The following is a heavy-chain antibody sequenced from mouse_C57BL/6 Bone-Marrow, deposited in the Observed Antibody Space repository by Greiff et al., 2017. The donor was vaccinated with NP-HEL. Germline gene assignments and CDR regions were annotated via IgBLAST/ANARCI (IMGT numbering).Heavy chain of an antibody. V-gene: IGHV1-64*01. D-gene: IGHD2-4*01. CDR3: ARRRRIYDYPYFDY. J-gene: IGHJ2*01. Sequence: QVQLQQPGAELVKPGASVKLSCKASGYTFTSYWMPWVKQRPGQGLEWIGMLHPNSGSTNYNEKFKSKATMTVDKSSSTAYMQLSSLTSENSAVYYCARRRRIYDYPYFDYWGQGTTLTVSS. CDR2: LHPNSGST. CDR1: GYTFTSYW.